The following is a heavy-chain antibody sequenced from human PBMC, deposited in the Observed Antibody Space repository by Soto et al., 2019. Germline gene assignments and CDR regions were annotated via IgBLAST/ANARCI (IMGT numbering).Heavy chain of an antibody. CDR2: IYYSGST. CDR3: ARALGYCSSTSCCRAFDI. Sequence: PSETLSLTCTVSGGSISSYYWSWIRQPPGKGLEWIGYIYYSGSTNYNPSLKSRVTISVDTSKNQFSLKLSSVTAADTAVYYCARALGYCSSTSCCRAFDIWGQGTMVTVSS. CDR1: GGSISSYY. V-gene: IGHV4-59*12. D-gene: IGHD2-2*01. J-gene: IGHJ3*02.